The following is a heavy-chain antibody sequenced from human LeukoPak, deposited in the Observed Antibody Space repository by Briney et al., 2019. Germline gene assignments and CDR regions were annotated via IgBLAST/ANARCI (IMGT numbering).Heavy chain of an antibody. CDR1: GFTFSNYG. D-gene: IGHD6-6*01. J-gene: IGHJ6*02. CDR3: AKDLGYSSSSGRYFYYYGMDV. V-gene: IGHV3-30*18. Sequence: PGGSLRLSCAASGFTFSNYGVHWVRQAPGKGLEWVVVISSDGNNKYYADSVKGRFTISRDNSKNTLYLQMNSLRDEDAAVYYCAKDLGYSSSSGRYFYYYGMDVWGQGTAVIVS. CDR2: ISSDGNNK.